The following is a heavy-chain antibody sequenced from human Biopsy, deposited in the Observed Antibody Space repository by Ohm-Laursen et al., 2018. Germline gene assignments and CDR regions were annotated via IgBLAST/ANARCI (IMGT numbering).Heavy chain of an antibody. D-gene: IGHD5/OR15-5a*01. Sequence: SLRLSCAAPGFTFSNYGTHWGRQAPGKGLAWEALIWYDGSNKNSEDSVKGRFTVSRDNSKNTLFLQMNNLRAEDTAVYYCARDQSGLRGINWYFDLWGRGTLVTVSS. V-gene: IGHV3-33*01. CDR2: IWYDGSNK. CDR3: ARDQSGLRGINWYFDL. CDR1: GFTFSNYG. J-gene: IGHJ2*01.